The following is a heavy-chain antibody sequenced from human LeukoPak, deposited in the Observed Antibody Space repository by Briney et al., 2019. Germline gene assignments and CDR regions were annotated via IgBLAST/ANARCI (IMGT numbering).Heavy chain of an antibody. J-gene: IGHJ4*02. CDR2: INPSGGST. CDR3: ARDLLPAPQYAGTTEKGQN. Sequence: ASVKVSCKASGYTFTSYYMHWVRQAPGQGLEGMGIINPSGGSTSYVQKFQGRVTMTRDTSTSTVYMELSSLRSEDTAVYYCARDLLPAPQYAGTTEKGQNWGQGTLVTVSS. D-gene: IGHD1-1*01. V-gene: IGHV1-46*01. CDR1: GYTFTSYY.